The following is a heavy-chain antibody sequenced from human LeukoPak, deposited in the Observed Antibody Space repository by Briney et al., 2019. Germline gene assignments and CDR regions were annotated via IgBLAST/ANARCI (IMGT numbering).Heavy chain of an antibody. D-gene: IGHD6-19*01. CDR1: GGSISSYY. J-gene: IGHJ5*02. Sequence: KTSHTLSLTCTVSGGSISSYYWSWIRQPPGKGLEWIGYIYYSGSTNYNPSLKSRVTISVDTSKNQFSLKLSSVTAADTAVYYCARQYSSGWYRWFDPWGRGTLVTVSS. CDR2: IYYSGST. V-gene: IGHV4-59*01. CDR3: ARQYSSGWYRWFDP.